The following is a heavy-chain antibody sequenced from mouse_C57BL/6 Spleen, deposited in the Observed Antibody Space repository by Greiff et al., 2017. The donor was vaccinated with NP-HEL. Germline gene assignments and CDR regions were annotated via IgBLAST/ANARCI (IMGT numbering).Heavy chain of an antibody. CDR3: ARSGDGSSYGYFDV. D-gene: IGHD1-1*01. J-gene: IGHJ1*03. CDR1: GYTFTSYW. Sequence: QSCKASGYTFTSYWMHWVKQRPGQGLEWIGEIDPSDSYTNYNQKFKGKSTLTVDKSSSTAYMQLSSLTSEDSAVYYCARSGDGSSYGYFDVWGTGTTVTVAS. V-gene: IGHV1-69*01. CDR2: IDPSDSYT.